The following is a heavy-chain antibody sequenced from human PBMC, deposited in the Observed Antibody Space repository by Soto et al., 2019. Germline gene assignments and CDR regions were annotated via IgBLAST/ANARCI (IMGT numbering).Heavy chain of an antibody. CDR1: GFTFSSYG. CDR3: AKRAVVTIDYYYYYGMDV. D-gene: IGHD2-15*01. J-gene: IGHJ6*02. CDR2: ISYDGSNK. V-gene: IGHV3-30*18. Sequence: QVQLVESGGGVVQPGRSLRLSCAASGFTFSSYGMHWVRQAPGKGLEWVAVISYDGSNKYYADSVKGRFTISRDNSTNTLYLQMNSLRPEDTAVYYCAKRAVVTIDYYYYYGMDVWGQGTTVTVSS.